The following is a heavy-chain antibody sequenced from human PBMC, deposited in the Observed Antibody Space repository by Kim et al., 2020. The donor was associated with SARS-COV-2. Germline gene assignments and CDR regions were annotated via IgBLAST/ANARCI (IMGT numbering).Heavy chain of an antibody. CDR3: ARYCSTSVCKRRREDF. CDR2: ISAGNGLT. CDR1: GYTFTSYG. D-gene: IGHD2-15*01. J-gene: IGHJ4*02. V-gene: IGHV1-18*01. Sequence: ASVKVSCKCSGYTFTSYGFSWVRQAPGQGLEWMGWISAGNGLTHSSQKFQDRVTMTTDSSTNTVFMELRSLRADDTAGYYCARYCSTSVCKRRREDFWGPGTLVTVSS.